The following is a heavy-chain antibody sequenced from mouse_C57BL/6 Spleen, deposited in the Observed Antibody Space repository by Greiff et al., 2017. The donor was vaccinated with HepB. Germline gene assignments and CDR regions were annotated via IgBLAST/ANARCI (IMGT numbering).Heavy chain of an antibody. J-gene: IGHJ2*01. CDR3: ARGPYYYGSLYFDY. Sequence: EVKLMESEGGLVQPGSSMKLSCTASGFTFSDYYMAWVRQVPEKGLEWVANINYDGSSTYYLDSLKSRFIISRDNAKNILYLQMSSLKSEDTATYYCARGPYYYGSLYFDYWGQGTTRTVSS. V-gene: IGHV5-16*01. CDR2: INYDGSST. CDR1: GFTFSDYY. D-gene: IGHD1-1*01.